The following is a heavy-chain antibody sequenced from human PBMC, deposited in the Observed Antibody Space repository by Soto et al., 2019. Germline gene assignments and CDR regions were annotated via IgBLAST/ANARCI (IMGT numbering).Heavy chain of an antibody. D-gene: IGHD3-10*01. J-gene: IGHJ3*01. CDR3: TTDGNFGGVVVAFHL. Sequence: EVQMVESGGGLVKPGGSLRLSCAVSGFSFTEAWMNWVRQAPGKGLEWVGRIKGKAGGGAIDYAAPVKGRFTISRDDSKDTLYLQINSLKTEDTAVYYCTTDGNFGGVVVAFHLWGQGTMLTVSS. CDR2: IKGKAGGGAI. CDR1: GFSFTEAW. V-gene: IGHV3-15*07.